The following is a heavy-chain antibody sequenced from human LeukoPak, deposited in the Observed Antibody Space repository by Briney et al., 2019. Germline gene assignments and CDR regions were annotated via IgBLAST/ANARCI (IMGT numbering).Heavy chain of an antibody. CDR2: ISGSGGTT. J-gene: IGHJ4*02. CDR1: GFTFSDYY. D-gene: IGHD5-24*01. CDR3: AKDSKRWLQFDSYFDY. Sequence: PGGSLRLSCAASGFTFSDYYMSWIRQAPGKGLEWVSYISGSGGTTYYADSVKGRFTISRDNSKNTLYLQMNSLRAEDTAVYYCAKDSKRWLQFDSYFDYWGQGTLVTVSS. V-gene: IGHV3-11*01.